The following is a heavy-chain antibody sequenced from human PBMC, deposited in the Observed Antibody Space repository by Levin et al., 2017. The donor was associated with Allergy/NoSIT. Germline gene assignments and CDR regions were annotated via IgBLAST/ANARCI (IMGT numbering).Heavy chain of an antibody. CDR3: ARGLMVRGVIKDY. V-gene: IGHV4-34*01. J-gene: IGHJ4*02. D-gene: IGHD3-10*01. Sequence: SQTLSLTCAVYGGSFSGYYWSWIRQPPGKGLEWIGEINHSGSTNYNPSLKSRVTISVDTSKNQFSLKLSSVTAADTAVYYCARGLMVRGVIKDYWGQGTLVTVSS. CDR2: INHSGST. CDR1: GGSFSGYY.